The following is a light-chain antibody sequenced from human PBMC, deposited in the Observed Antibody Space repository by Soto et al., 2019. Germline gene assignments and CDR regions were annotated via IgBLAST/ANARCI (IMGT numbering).Light chain of an antibody. CDR2: YPS. CDR3: QHYSNWPPT. Sequence: EVVMTQSPATLSVSPGERATLSCRASQNVHSNIAWYQQKPGQAPSLLISYPSTRATGIPARFSGSGSGTEFTLTISSLQSEDFGVYYCQHYSNWPPTFGPGTKVEIK. CDR1: QNVHSN. J-gene: IGKJ3*01. V-gene: IGKV3-15*01.